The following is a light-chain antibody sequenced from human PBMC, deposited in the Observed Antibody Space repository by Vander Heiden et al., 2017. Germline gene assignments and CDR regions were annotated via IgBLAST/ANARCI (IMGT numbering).Light chain of an antibody. V-gene: IGKV1-6*01. J-gene: IGKJ1*01. CDR2: AAS. CDR3: PQDYNYPLT. Sequence: AIQLTQSPSSLSASVGDRVTITCRASQGIRNDLGWYQQKPGKAPKLLIYAASSLQSGVPSRFSGSGSGTDFTLTISSLQPEDFATYYCPQDYNYPLTFGQGTKVEIK. CDR1: QGIRND.